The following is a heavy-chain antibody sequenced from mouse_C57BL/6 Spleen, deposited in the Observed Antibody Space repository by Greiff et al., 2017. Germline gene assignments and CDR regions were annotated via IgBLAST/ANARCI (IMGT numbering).Heavy chain of an antibody. Sequence: QVQLKESGPELVKPGASVKISCKASGYAFSSSWMNWVKQRPGKGLEWIGRIYPGDGDTNYNGKFKGKATLTADKSSSTAYMQLSSLTSEDSAVYFCARSGYYYAMDYWGQGTSVTVSS. V-gene: IGHV1-82*01. CDR2: IYPGDGDT. CDR1: GYAFSSSW. D-gene: IGHD4-1*01. CDR3: ARSGYYYAMDY. J-gene: IGHJ4*01.